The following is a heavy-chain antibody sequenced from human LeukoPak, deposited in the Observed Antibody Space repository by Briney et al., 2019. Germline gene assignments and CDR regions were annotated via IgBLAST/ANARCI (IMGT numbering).Heavy chain of an antibody. CDR2: MNSDGTTV. CDR3: ARGGNYYLDY. Sequence: GSLRLSCAVSGFTFRTSWMHWVRQAPGGGLVWFSRMNSDGTTVNYADSVKGRFTMSRDNAKNTLYLQMNSLRAEDTAVYYCARGGNYYLDYWGQGTLATVSS. D-gene: IGHD5-24*01. V-gene: IGHV3-74*01. J-gene: IGHJ4*02. CDR1: GFTFRTSW.